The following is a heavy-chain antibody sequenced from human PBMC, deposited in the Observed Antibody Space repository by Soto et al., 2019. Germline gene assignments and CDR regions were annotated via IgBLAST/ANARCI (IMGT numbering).Heavy chain of an antibody. J-gene: IGHJ5*02. CDR2: INPNSGGT. CDR1: GYTFTGYY. V-gene: IGHV1-2*02. CDR3: ARAPNPYSSSSGWFDP. Sequence: KVSCTASGYTFTGYYMHWVRQAPGQGLEWMGWINPNSGGTNYAQKFQGRVTMTRDTSISTAYMELSRLRSDDTAVYYCARAPNPYSSSSGWFDPCGQGTLVTVSS. D-gene: IGHD6-6*01.